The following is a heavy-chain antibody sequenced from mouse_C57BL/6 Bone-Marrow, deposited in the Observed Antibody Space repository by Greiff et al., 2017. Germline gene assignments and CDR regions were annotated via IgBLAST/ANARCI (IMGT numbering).Heavy chain of an antibody. D-gene: IGHD1-1*01. CDR1: GFNIKNTY. J-gene: IGHJ3*01. Sequence: EVQLQESVAELVRPGASVKLSCTASGFNIKNTYMHWVKQRPEQGLEWIGRIDPANGNTKYAPKFQGKATITADTSSNTAYLQLSSLTSEDTAIYYCARSHYYGSSEFAYWGQGTLVTVSA. CDR2: IDPANGNT. V-gene: IGHV14-3*01. CDR3: ARSHYYGSSEFAY.